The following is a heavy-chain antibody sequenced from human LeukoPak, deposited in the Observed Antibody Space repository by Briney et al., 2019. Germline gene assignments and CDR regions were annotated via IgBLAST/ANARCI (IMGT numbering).Heavy chain of an antibody. CDR1: GYSLANYL. CDR2: IHPGDSDT. CDR3: ARLSYYDNTGYHLDY. J-gene: IGHJ4*02. V-gene: IGHV5-51*01. Sequence: GESLKISCQGSGYSLANYLIAWVRQMPGKGLEWMGTIHPGDSDTTYSPSFQGQVTISADKSISTAYLQWSSLVASGTAMYYCARLSYYDNTGYHLDYWGQGTLVTVSS. D-gene: IGHD3-22*01.